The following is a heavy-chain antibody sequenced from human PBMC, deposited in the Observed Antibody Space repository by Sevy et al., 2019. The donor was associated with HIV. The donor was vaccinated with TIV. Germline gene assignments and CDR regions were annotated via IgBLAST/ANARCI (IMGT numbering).Heavy chain of an antibody. CDR1: GGSISSSDYY. V-gene: IGHV4-30-4*01. J-gene: IGHJ3*02. D-gene: IGHD4-17*01. CDR2: ISYSGNT. CDR3: ARRLYGDYSDAFDI. Sequence: SETLSLTRTVPGGSISSSDYYWSWIRQPPGKGLEWIGYISYSGNTYYSPSLKSRVTISGDTSQNQFSLKLSSVTAADTAVYYCARRLYGDYSDAFDIWGQGTVVTVSS.